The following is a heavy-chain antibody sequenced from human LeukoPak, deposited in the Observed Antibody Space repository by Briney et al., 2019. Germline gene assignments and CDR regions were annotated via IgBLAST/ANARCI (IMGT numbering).Heavy chain of an antibody. CDR2: IWYDGSNK. V-gene: IGHV3-33*01. Sequence: GRSLRLSCAASGSTFSSYGMHWVRQAPGKGLEWVAVIWYDGSNKYYADSVKGRFTISRDNSKNTLYLQMNSLRAEDTAVYYCARLGRRGNWFDPWGQGTLVTVSS. CDR1: GSTFSSYG. CDR3: ARLGRRGNWFDP. D-gene: IGHD1-26*01. J-gene: IGHJ5*02.